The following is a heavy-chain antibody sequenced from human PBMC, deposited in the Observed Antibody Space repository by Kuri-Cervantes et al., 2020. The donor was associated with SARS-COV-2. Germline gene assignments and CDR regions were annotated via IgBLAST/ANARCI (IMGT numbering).Heavy chain of an antibody. Sequence: SETLSLTCTVSGGSISSHYWSWIRQPPGKGLEWIGYIYYSGSTNYNPSLKSRVTISVDTSKNQFSLKLSSVTAADTAVYYCARLGDYDFLSGFDYWGQGTLVTVSS. J-gene: IGHJ4*02. CDR3: ARLGDYDFLSGFDY. CDR2: IYYSGST. CDR1: GGSISSHY. D-gene: IGHD3-3*01. V-gene: IGHV4-59*11.